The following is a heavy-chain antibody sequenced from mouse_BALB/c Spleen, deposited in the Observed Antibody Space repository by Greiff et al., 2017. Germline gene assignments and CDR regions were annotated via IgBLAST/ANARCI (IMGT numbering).Heavy chain of an antibody. Sequence: QVQLKQSAAELARPGASVKMSCKASGYTFTSYTMHWVKQRPGQGLEWIGYINPSSGYTEYNQKFKDKTTLTADKSSSTAYMQLSSLTSEDSAVYYCARSRYDYAMDYWGQGTSVTVSS. CDR1: GYTFTSYT. D-gene: IGHD2-12*01. J-gene: IGHJ4*01. CDR2: INPSSGYT. CDR3: ARSRYDYAMDY. V-gene: IGHV1-4*02.